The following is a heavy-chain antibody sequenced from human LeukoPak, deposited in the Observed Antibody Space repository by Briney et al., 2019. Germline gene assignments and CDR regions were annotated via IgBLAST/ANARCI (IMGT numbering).Heavy chain of an antibody. D-gene: IGHD2-15*01. CDR1: GFTFSSYG. V-gene: IGHV3-23*01. CDR2: ISNNGGYT. J-gene: IGHJ4*02. CDR3: AKQLGYCSDGSCYFPY. Sequence: PGGSLRLSCAASGFTFSSYGMSWVRQAPGKGLEWVSAISNNGGYTYYADSVQGRFTISRGNSKSTLCLQMNSLRAEDTAVYYCAKQLGYCSDGSCYFPYWGQGTLVTVSS.